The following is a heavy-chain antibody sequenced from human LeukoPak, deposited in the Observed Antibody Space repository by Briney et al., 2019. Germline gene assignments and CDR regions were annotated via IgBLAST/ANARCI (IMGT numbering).Heavy chain of an antibody. CDR1: GFTFSSYS. J-gene: IGHJ4*02. Sequence: GGSLRLSCAASGFTFSSYSMNWVRQAPGKGLEWVSYISSSSSTIYYADSVEGRFTISRDNAKNSLYLQMNSLRAEDTAVYYCAREASGHFDYWGQGTLVTVSS. CDR3: AREASGHFDY. CDR2: ISSSSSTI. D-gene: IGHD2-15*01. V-gene: IGHV3-48*01.